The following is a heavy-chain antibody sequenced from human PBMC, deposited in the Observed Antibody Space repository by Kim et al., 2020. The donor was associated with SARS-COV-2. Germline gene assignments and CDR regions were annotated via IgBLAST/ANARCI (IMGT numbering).Heavy chain of an antibody. Sequence: GGSLRLSCVASGFTFDDHAMHWVRQAPGKGLEWVSGITWNSGTIGYADSVKGRFTISRDNAKNSLYLQMNSLRAEDTALYYCEKDISSSGRYYFDYWGQGTLVTVSS. J-gene: IGHJ4*02. CDR3: EKDISSSGRYYFDY. D-gene: IGHD3-22*01. CDR2: ITWNSGTI. CDR1: GFTFDDHA. V-gene: IGHV3-9*01.